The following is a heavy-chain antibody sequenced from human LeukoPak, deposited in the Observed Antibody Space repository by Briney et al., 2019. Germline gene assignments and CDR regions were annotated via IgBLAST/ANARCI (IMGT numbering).Heavy chain of an antibody. CDR2: ISGRGDST. J-gene: IGHJ3*02. V-gene: IGHV3-23*01. CDR1: VFPFSSYA. Sequence: GGSLRLSCAASVFPFSSYAMSCVRQAPGKGLECVSAISGRGDSTYYADSVKGRLTISRDNYKNTLYLQMNSLRDEDTALDYCAKDLDGVRGIIPHSLGAFHIWGQGTMVTVSS. D-gene: IGHD3-10*01. CDR3: AKDLDGVRGIIPHSLGAFHI.